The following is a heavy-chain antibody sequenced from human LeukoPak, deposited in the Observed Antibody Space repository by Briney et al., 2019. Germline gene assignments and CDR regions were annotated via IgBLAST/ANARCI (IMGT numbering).Heavy chain of an antibody. CDR3: ASTNDYSNRGYYYYMDV. J-gene: IGHJ6*03. CDR1: GYSFTSYW. Sequence: GESLKISCKGSGYSFTSYWIGWVRQMPGKGLEWMGIIYPGDSDTRYSPSFQGQITISADKSISTAYLQWSSLKASDTAMYYCASTNDYSNRGYYYYMDVWGKGTTVTVSS. V-gene: IGHV5-51*01. CDR2: IYPGDSDT. D-gene: IGHD4-11*01.